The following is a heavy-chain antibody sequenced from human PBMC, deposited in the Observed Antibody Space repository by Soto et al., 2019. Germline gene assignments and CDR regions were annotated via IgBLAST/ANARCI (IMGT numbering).Heavy chain of an antibody. CDR1: GGSISSGGYY. V-gene: IGHV4-31*03. CDR3: AKAHTAMVTRYYFDY. Sequence: SETLSLTCTVSGGSISSGGYYWSWIRQHPGKGLEWIGYIYYSGSTYYNPSLKSRVTISVDTSKNQFYLKLSSGTAADTAVYYCAKAHTAMVTRYYFDYWGQGTLVTVSS. D-gene: IGHD5-18*01. CDR2: IYYSGST. J-gene: IGHJ4*02.